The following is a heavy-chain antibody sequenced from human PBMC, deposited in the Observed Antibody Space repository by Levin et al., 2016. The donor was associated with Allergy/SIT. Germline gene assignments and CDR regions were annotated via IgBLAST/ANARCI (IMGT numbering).Heavy chain of an antibody. CDR3: ARGLLGSPDAFDI. CDR2: IKQDGSEK. Sequence: WIRQPPGKGLEWVANIKQDGSEKYYVDSVKGRFTISRDNAKNSLYLQMNSLRAEDTAVYYCARGLLGSPDAFDIWGQGTMVTVSS. J-gene: IGHJ3*02. D-gene: IGHD2/OR15-2a*01. V-gene: IGHV3-7*01.